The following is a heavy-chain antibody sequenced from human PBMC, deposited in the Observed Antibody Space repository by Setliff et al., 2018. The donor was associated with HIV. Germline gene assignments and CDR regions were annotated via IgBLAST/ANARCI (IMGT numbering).Heavy chain of an antibody. V-gene: IGHV4-39*01. Sequence: PSETLSLTCTVSGDSMSSDNYFWVWVRQPPGKGLEWMGNIFHSGNTYYSPSLKSRVTMSLDTSMNQFSLKLISVTAADTALYYCARSTVGAGASFPWGRGILVTVSS. CDR2: IFHSGNT. D-gene: IGHD1-26*01. CDR1: GDSMSSDNYF. CDR3: ARSTVGAGASFP. J-gene: IGHJ5*02.